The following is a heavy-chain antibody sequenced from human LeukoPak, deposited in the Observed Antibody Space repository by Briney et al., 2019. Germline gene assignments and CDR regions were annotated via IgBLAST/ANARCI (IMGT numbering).Heavy chain of an antibody. CDR2: IYYSEST. CDR1: GGSISSGDYY. D-gene: IGHD2-2*01. V-gene: IGHV4-30-4*01. J-gene: IGHJ6*02. CDR3: ARISSAYYYYGMDV. Sequence: PSQTLSLTCTVSGGSISSGDYYWSWIRQPPGKGLEWIGYIYYSESTYYNPSLKSRVTISVDTSKNQFSLKLSSVTAADTAVYYCARISSAYYYYGMDVWGQGTTVTVSS.